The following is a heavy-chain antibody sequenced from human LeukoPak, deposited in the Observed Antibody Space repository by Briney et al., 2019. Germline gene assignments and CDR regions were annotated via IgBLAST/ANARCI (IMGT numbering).Heavy chain of an antibody. J-gene: IGHJ6*04. CDR1: GFTVSSNS. Sequence: PGGSLRLSCTVSGFTVSSNSMSWVRQAPGRGLEWVSFIYSDNTHYSDSVKGRFTISRDSSKNTLYLQMGSLIAEDMAVYYCARRFAAQLAFVDVWGKGTTVTISS. CDR3: ARRFAAQLAFVDV. CDR2: IYSDNT. D-gene: IGHD3-3*02. V-gene: IGHV3-66*03.